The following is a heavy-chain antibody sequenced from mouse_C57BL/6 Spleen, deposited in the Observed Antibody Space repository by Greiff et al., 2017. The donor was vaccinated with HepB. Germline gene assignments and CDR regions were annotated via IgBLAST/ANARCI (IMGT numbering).Heavy chain of an antibody. CDR1: GFTFSSYA. Sequence: EVMLVESGGGLVKPGGSLKLSCAASGFTFSSYAMSWVRQTPEKRLEWVATISDGGSYTYYPDNVKGRFTISRDNAKNNLYLQMSHLKSEDTAMYYCARDLATGTGFAYWGQGTLVTVSA. CDR2: ISDGGSYT. V-gene: IGHV5-4*01. CDR3: ARDLATGTGFAY. J-gene: IGHJ3*01. D-gene: IGHD4-1*02.